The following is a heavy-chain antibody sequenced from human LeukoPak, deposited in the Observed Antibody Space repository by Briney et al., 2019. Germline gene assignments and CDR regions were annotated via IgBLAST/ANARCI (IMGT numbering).Heavy chain of an antibody. D-gene: IGHD3-22*01. CDR1: GGSISSGDYS. V-gene: IGHV4-61*08. J-gene: IGHJ4*02. CDR2: IYYSGST. CDR3: ARGLSSGYYYGVGDY. Sequence: SETLSLTCTVSGGSISSGDYSWSWIRQPPGKGLEWIGYIYYSGSTNYNPSLESRVTISVDTSKNQFSLKLSSVTAADTAVYYCARGLSSGYYYGVGDYWGQGTLVTVSS.